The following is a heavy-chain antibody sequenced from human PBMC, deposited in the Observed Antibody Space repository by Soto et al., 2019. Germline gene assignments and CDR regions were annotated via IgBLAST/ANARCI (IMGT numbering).Heavy chain of an antibody. Sequence: QLQLQESGPGLVKPSETLSLTCTVSGGSISSSSYYWGWIRQPPGKGLEWIGSIYYSGSTYYNPSLKSRVTISVDTSKNQFSLKLSSVTAADTAVYYCARQAITMIVVVIPSGYFQHWGQGTLVTVSS. CDR1: GGSISSSSYY. V-gene: IGHV4-39*01. CDR3: ARQAITMIVVVIPSGYFQH. J-gene: IGHJ1*01. CDR2: IYYSGST. D-gene: IGHD3-22*01.